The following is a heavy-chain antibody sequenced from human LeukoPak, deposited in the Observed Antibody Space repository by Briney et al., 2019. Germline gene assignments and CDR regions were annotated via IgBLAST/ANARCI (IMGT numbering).Heavy chain of an antibody. CDR1: GDTFIPYT. D-gene: IGHD2-15*01. V-gene: IGHV1-69*04. J-gene: IGHJ4*02. CDR2: IIPSLDVA. CDR3: ARDHCSPGTCLGGH. Sequence: SVKVSCKASGDTFIPYTFSWVRQAPGQGLEWIGRIIPSLDVASYAHKFQGRVTLSVDRDTATTYMEVTSLRSEDTAIYCCARDHCSPGTCLGGHWGQGTLVTVSS.